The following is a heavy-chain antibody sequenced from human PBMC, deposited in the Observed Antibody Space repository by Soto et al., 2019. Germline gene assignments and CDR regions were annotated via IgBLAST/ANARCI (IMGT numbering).Heavy chain of an antibody. J-gene: IGHJ3*02. Sequence: QVQLQESGPGLVKPSGTLSLTCAVSGGSISSSNWWSWVRQPPGKGLEWIGEIDHSGSTNYNPSLKSRVTISVDKSKNRFSLKLSSVTAAHTAVYYGARGPEKSGCPPDAFDIWGQGTMVTVSS. D-gene: IGHD6-19*01. CDR1: GGSISSSNW. CDR2: IDHSGST. CDR3: ARGPEKSGCPPDAFDI. V-gene: IGHV4-4*02.